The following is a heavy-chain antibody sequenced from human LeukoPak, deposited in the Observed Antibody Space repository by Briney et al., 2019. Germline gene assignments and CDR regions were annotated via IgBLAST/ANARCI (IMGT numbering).Heavy chain of an antibody. V-gene: IGHV3-23*01. J-gene: IGHJ3*02. CDR1: GFTFSNYD. D-gene: IGHD2-21*02. CDR3: AKLGVTDAFDI. CDR2: ISGST. Sequence: GGSLRLSCAASGFTFSNYDMSWVRQAPGKGLEWVSAISGSTYDADSVKGRFTISRDNSKSTLYLQMNSLRAEDTAVYYCAKLGVTDAFDIWGQGTMVTVSS.